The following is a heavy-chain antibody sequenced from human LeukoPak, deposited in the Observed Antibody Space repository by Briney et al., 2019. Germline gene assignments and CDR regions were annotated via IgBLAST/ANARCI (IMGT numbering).Heavy chain of an antibody. CDR3: ERDGTEPGLYFDL. Sequence: PGGSMRLSWAVAGCTFSSYWMKWVRQAPEEVLGWVASIMRDGGEKSYVYSVRGRFIISADNTKNSSYQQRSILRAEDTAMYYCERDGTEPGLYFDLWGQGNLVTVSS. CDR2: IMRDGGEK. D-gene: IGHD1/OR15-1a*01. V-gene: IGHV3-7*01. CDR1: GCTFSSYW. J-gene: IGHJ4*01.